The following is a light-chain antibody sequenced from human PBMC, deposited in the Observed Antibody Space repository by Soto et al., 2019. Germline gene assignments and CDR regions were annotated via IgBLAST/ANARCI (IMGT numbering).Light chain of an antibody. Sequence: QSALTQPASVSGSPGQSITISCTGTSSDVGGYNYVSWYQLHPGKAPKLMIYEVSNRPSGISNRFSGSKSGNTASLTISGLQAEDEADYYCSSYTSTNTLVVFGGGTKLTIL. CDR2: EVS. V-gene: IGLV2-14*01. CDR3: SSYTSTNTLVV. CDR1: SSDVGGYNY. J-gene: IGLJ2*01.